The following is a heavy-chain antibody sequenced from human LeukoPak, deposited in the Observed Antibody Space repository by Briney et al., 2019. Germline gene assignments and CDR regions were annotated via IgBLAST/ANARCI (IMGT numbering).Heavy chain of an antibody. D-gene: IGHD1-26*01. V-gene: IGHV3-30*03. Sequence: GGSLRLSCAASGFTFSSFGMHWVRQAPGKGLEWVALTSNQGNNIDYVNSVRGRFAISRDNSKSTLYLQMNSLRPEDTAIYYCVRDRYSGNYRQAGTFAYWGQGTLVTVSS. J-gene: IGHJ4*02. CDR1: GFTFSSFG. CDR3: VRDRYSGNYRQAGTFAY. CDR2: TSNQGNNI.